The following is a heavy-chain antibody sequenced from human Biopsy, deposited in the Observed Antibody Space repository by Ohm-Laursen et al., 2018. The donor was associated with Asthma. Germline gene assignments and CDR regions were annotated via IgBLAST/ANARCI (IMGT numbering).Heavy chain of an antibody. D-gene: IGHD1-26*01. J-gene: IGHJ4*02. CDR3: AKGEWELLEANFDY. Sequence: SLRLSCAASGFTFADYAMHWVRQAPGKGLEWVSGISWNSGSIGYADSVKGRFTTSRDNAKNSLYLQMNSLRAEDTALYYCAKGEWELLEANFDYWGQGTLVTVSS. CDR1: GFTFADYA. CDR2: ISWNSGSI. V-gene: IGHV3-9*01.